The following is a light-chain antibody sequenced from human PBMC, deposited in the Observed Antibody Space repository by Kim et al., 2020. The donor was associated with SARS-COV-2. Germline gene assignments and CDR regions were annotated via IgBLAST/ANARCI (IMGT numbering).Light chain of an antibody. CDR2: GNS. CDR1: SSNIGAGYD. V-gene: IGLV1-40*01. J-gene: IGLJ1*01. CDR3: QSYDSSLFYV. Sequence: GQRVTISGTGSSSNIGAGYDVHWYQQLPGTAPKLLIYGNSNRPSGVPDRLSGSKSGTSASLAITGLQAEDEADYYCQSYDSSLFYVFGTGTKVTVL.